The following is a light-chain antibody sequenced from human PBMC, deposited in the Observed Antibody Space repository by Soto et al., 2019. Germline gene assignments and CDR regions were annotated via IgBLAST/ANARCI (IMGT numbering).Light chain of an antibody. CDR3: SSYSSTTTYIL. Sequence: QSALTQPRSVSGSPGQSVTISCTGTSSDIGTYNYVSWYQQHPGKAPKLMIYDVNKRPSGVPDRFSGSKSGNTASLTISGLQAEDEADYYCSSYSSTTTYILFGGGTQLTVL. V-gene: IGLV2-11*01. CDR2: DVN. J-gene: IGLJ2*01. CDR1: SSDIGTYNY.